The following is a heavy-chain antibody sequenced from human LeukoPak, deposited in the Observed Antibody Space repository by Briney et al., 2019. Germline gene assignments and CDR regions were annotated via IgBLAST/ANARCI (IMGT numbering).Heavy chain of an antibody. D-gene: IGHD3-10*01. CDR1: GYTFTGYY. V-gene: IGHV1-2*02. CDR3: ARALWAGAFDI. Sequence: ASVKVSCKASGYTFTGYYMHWVRQAPGQGLEWMGWINPNSGGTNYAQKFQGRVTMTRDTSISTAYMELSRLNSDDTAMYYCARALWAGAFDIWGQGTMVTVSS. J-gene: IGHJ3*02. CDR2: INPNSGGT.